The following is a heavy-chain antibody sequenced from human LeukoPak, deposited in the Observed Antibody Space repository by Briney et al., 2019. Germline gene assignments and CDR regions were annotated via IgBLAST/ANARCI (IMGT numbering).Heavy chain of an antibody. CDR1: GFTFSSYA. J-gene: IGHJ4*02. Sequence: GGSLRLSCAASGFTFSSYAMSWVRQAPGKGLEWVSAISGSGGSTYYADSVKGRFTISRDNSKNTLYPQMNSLRAEDTAVYYCAKRAPYCSGGSCYSGFDYWGQGTLVTVSS. V-gene: IGHV3-23*01. CDR3: AKRAPYCSGGSCYSGFDY. D-gene: IGHD2-15*01. CDR2: ISGSGGST.